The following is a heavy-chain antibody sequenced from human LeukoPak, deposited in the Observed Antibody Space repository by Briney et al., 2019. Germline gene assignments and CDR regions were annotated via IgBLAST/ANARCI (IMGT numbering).Heavy chain of an antibody. Sequence: ASVKVSCKASGYTFTSYGISWVRQAPGQGLEGMGWISAYNGNTNYAQKLQGRGTMTTDTSTSTAYMELRSLRSDDTAVYYCARELRRAEAFDIWGQGTMVTVSS. CDR3: ARELRRAEAFDI. CDR1: GYTFTSYG. CDR2: ISAYNGNT. J-gene: IGHJ3*02. D-gene: IGHD2-21*02. V-gene: IGHV1-18*01.